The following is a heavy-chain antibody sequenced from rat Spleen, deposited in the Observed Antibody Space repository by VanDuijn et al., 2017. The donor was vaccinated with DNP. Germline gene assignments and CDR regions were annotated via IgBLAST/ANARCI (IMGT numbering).Heavy chain of an antibody. CDR2: ITGGGGTT. J-gene: IGHJ2*01. CDR1: GFTFSYYW. Sequence: EVQLVESGGDLVQPGRSLKLSCEASGFTFSYYWMAWVRQVPGKGLEWIASITGGGGTTSYPDSVKGRFTISRDNAKSILYLQMDSLRSEDTATFYCTRYYDSFDYWGQGVMVTVSS. CDR3: TRYYDSFDY. D-gene: IGHD1-1*01. V-gene: IGHV5-31*01.